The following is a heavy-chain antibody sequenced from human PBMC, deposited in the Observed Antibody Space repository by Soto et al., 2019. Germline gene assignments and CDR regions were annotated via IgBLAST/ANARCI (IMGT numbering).Heavy chain of an antibody. CDR1: GFTFSTYG. CDR3: ARRSEPRGFCSRYTLDYGLDV. Sequence: QEQLVESGGGVVQPGGSLRLSCTASGFTFSTYGMHWVRQAPGKGLEWVAVIWYDGGNKYYADSVKGRFIISRDNSKNTLYLQMNGLGAEDTAIYYCARRSEPRGFCSRYTLDYGLDVWGQGTTVTVSS. CDR2: IWYDGGNK. J-gene: IGHJ6*02. D-gene: IGHD3-3*01. V-gene: IGHV3-33*01.